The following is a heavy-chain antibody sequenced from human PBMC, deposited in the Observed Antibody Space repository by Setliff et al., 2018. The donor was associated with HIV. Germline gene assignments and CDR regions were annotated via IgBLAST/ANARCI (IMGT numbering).Heavy chain of an antibody. CDR1: GFTFSSYW. CDR2: INQDGSEK. D-gene: IGHD3-10*01. J-gene: IGHJ4*02. V-gene: IGHV3-7*01. CDR3: AIIRVNGSPY. Sequence: GGSLRLSCAASGFTFSSYWMSWVRQAPGKGLEWVANINQDGSEKYYGDSMRGRFTASRDNAESSMYLQMNNLRAEDTAVYYCAIIRVNGSPYWGQGTPVTVSS.